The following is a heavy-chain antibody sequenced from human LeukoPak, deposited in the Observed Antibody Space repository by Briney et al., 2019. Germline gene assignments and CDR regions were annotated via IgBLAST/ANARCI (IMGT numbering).Heavy chain of an antibody. J-gene: IGHJ4*02. V-gene: IGHV3-7*01. CDR1: GFTFSNYW. D-gene: IGHD3-10*01. CDR2: IKQDGSEK. CDR3: ARMVWRSRPFDY. Sequence: PGGSLRLSCAASGFTFSNYWMSWARQAPGRGLEWVANIKQDGSEKWYVDSVKGRFTISRDNAKNSVYLQTNSLRAEDTAVYYCARMVWRSRPFDYWGQGTLVTVSS.